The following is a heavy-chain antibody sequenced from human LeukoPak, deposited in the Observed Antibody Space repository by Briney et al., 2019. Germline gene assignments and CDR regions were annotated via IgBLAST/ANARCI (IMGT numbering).Heavy chain of an antibody. D-gene: IGHD6-13*01. CDR1: GFTFSSYE. CDR3: ARGSMGIAAAGTDY. J-gene: IGHJ4*02. CDR2: ISSSGSTI. Sequence: GGSLRLSCAASGFTFSSYEMNWVRQAPGKGLEWVSYISSSGSTIYYADSVKGRLTIYRDNEKNSLYLQMNSLRAEDTAVYYCARGSMGIAAAGTDYWGQGTLVTVSS. V-gene: IGHV3-48*03.